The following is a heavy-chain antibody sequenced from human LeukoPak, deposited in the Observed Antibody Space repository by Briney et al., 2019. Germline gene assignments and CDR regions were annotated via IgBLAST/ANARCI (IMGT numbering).Heavy chain of an antibody. J-gene: IGHJ4*02. D-gene: IGHD2-21*01. CDR3: ARGRATYCFDY. CDR1: GFTFSSYW. V-gene: IGHV3-23*01. CDR2: ISASGGVT. Sequence: GGSLRLSCAASGFTFSSYWMHWVRQVPGKGLEWVSSISASGGVTHYADSVKGRFTISRDNSKNTLYLQRSSLRAEDTAVYYCARGRATYCFDYWGQGTLVTVSS.